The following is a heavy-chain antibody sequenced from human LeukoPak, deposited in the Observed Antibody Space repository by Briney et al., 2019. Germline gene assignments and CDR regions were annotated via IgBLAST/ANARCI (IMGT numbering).Heavy chain of an antibody. CDR2: IYYSGST. CDR1: GGSFSGYY. V-gene: IGHV4-59*01. D-gene: IGHD5-12*01. J-gene: IGHJ4*02. Sequence: SETLSLTCAVYGGSFSGYYWSWIRQPPGRGLEWIGYIYYSGSTNYNPSLKSRVTISVDTSKNQFSLKLSSVTAADTAVYYCARSGYSGYDPYDYWAQGTLVTVSS. CDR3: ARSGYSGYDPYDY.